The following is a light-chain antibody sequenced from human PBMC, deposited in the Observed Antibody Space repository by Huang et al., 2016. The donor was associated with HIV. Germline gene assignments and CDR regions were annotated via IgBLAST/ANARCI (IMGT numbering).Light chain of an antibody. CDR2: GAS. Sequence: EIVMTQSPATLSVSPGERATLSCRVSQSVSSNLAWYQQKPGQAPRPLIYGASTRATGIPARFSGSGSGTEFTLTISSLQSEDFAVYYCQQYNNWPFGAFGGGTKVEIK. CDR1: QSVSSN. J-gene: IGKJ4*01. CDR3: QQYNNWPFGA. V-gene: IGKV3-15*01.